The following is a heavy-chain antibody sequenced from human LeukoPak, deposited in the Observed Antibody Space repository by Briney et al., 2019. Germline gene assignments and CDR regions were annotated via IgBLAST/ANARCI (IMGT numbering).Heavy chain of an antibody. Sequence: SETLSLTCTVPGGSISSSSYYWGWIRQPPGKGLEWIGSIYYSGSTYYNPSLKSRVTISVDTSKNQFSLKLSSVTAADTAVYYCARQGVAARPPNDYWGQGTLVTVSS. D-gene: IGHD6-6*01. V-gene: IGHV4-39*01. CDR3: ARQGVAARPPNDY. CDR2: IYYSGST. J-gene: IGHJ4*02. CDR1: GGSISSSSYY.